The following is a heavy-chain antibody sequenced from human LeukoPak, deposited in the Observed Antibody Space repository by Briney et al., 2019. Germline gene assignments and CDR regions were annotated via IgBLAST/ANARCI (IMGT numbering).Heavy chain of an antibody. CDR1: GFTFSSYW. D-gene: IGHD3-3*01. J-gene: IGHJ4*02. CDR3: ARGGHYDFWSGYYTACDY. V-gene: IGHV3-74*01. Sequence: GGSLRLSCAASGFTFSSYWIHWVRQAPGKGLVLVSRINSDGSSTSYADSVKGRFTISRDNAKNTLYLQMNSLRAEDTAVYYCARGGHYDFWSGYYTACDYWGQGTLVTVSS. CDR2: INSDGSST.